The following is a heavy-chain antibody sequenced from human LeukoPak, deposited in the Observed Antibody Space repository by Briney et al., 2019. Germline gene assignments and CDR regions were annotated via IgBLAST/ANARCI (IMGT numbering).Heavy chain of an antibody. J-gene: IGHJ3*02. CDR3: ARGVVVPAVVAFDI. V-gene: IGHV1-2*02. D-gene: IGHD2-2*01. Sequence: ASVKVSCKASGYTFTGYYMHWVRQAPGQGLEWMGWINPNSGGTNYAQRFQGRVTMTRDTSISTAYMELSRLRSDDTAVYYCARGVVVPAVVAFDIWGQGTMVTVSS. CDR2: INPNSGGT. CDR1: GYTFTGYY.